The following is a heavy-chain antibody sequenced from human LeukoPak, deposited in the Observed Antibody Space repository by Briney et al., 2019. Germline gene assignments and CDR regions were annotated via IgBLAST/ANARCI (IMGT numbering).Heavy chain of an antibody. CDR3: ARDKVDTSGTYYYYYGLDV. D-gene: IGHD1-14*01. Sequence: GGSLRLSCAASGFTFSSYSMTWVRQAPGKGLEWVSSISSSSSYIYYADSVKGRFTISRDNAKNSLYLQMNSLRAEDTAVYYCARDKVDTSGTYYYYYGLDVWGQGTTVTVSS. J-gene: IGHJ6*02. CDR1: GFTFSSYS. CDR2: ISSSSSYI. V-gene: IGHV3-21*01.